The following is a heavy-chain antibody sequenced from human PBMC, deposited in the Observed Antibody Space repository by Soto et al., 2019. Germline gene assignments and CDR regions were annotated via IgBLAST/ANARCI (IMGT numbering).Heavy chain of an antibody. D-gene: IGHD4-17*01. CDR3: ARRSYGDVPSAYFDY. J-gene: IGHJ4*02. CDR2: IYYSGSA. Sequence: ETLSLTCTVSGASITSDYWNWIRQPPGKGLEWIGYIYYSGSANYNPSLKSRATILVDTSKNQFSLKLSSVTAADTAVYYCARRSYGDVPSAYFDYWGQGTLVTSPQ. CDR1: GASITSDY. V-gene: IGHV4-59*08.